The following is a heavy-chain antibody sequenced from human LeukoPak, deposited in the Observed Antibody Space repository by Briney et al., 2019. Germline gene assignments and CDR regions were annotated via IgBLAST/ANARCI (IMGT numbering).Heavy chain of an antibody. Sequence: PSETLSLTCAVYGGSFSGYYWSWIRQPPGKGLEWIGEINHSGSTNYNPSLKSRVTISVDTSKNQFSLKLSSVTAADTAVYYSARGESIYGMDVWGQGTTVTVSS. V-gene: IGHV4-34*01. J-gene: IGHJ6*02. CDR1: GGSFSGYY. D-gene: IGHD3-10*01. CDR3: ARGESIYGMDV. CDR2: INHSGST.